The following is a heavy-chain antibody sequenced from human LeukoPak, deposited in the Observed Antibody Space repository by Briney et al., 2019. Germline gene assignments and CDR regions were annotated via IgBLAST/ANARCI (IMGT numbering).Heavy chain of an antibody. Sequence: GGSLRLSCAASGFTFSSYAMHWVRQAPGKGLEWVAVISYDGSNKYYADSVKGRFTISRDNSKNTLYLQMNSLRAEDTAVYYCARALITITVVRGVPRGGNWFDPWGQGTLVTVSS. D-gene: IGHD3-10*01. CDR1: GFTFSSYA. CDR3: ARALITITVVRGVPRGGNWFDP. CDR2: ISYDGSNK. V-gene: IGHV3-30-3*01. J-gene: IGHJ5*02.